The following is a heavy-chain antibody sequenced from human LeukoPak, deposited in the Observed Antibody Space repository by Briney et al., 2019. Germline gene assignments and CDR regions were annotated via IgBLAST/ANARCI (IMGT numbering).Heavy chain of an antibody. D-gene: IGHD1-26*01. V-gene: IGHV4-59*01. CDR1: GGSISSYS. Sequence: SETLSLTCSVSGGSISSYSWSWIRQPPGKGLEWIGYIYYSANTNYNPSLKSRGTISVDTSKNQISLKLSSVTAADTAVYYCARGGSGSYHYNWGQGTLVTVSS. J-gene: IGHJ4*02. CDR3: ARGGSGSYHYN. CDR2: IYYSANT.